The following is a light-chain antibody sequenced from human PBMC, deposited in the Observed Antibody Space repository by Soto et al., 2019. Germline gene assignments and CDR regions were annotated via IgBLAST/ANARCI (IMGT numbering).Light chain of an antibody. Sequence: DIQMTQSPSTLSASVGDRVTITCRASQSISSWLAWYQQKPGKAPKLLIYKASSLESGVPSRFSGSGSGTEFTLTISSRQPDDFAIYYCQQYNSYPYTFGQGTKLEIK. J-gene: IGKJ2*01. CDR1: QSISSW. V-gene: IGKV1-5*03. CDR2: KAS. CDR3: QQYNSYPYT.